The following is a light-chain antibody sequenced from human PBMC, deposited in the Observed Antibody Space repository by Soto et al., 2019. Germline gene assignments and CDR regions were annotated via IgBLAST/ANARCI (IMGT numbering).Light chain of an antibody. CDR1: QTISSW. CDR3: QQYHTYYT. CDR2: KAS. V-gene: IGKV1-5*03. J-gene: IGKJ2*01. Sequence: DIQMTQSPSTLSGSVGDRVTITCRASQTISSWLAWYQQKPGKAPKLLIYKASTLESGGPSRFTGSGSGTEFTLTISSLQPDDFATYYCQQYHTYYTFGQGTKVDIK.